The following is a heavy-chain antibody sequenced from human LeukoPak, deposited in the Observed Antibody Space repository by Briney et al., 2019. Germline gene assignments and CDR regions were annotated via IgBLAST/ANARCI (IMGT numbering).Heavy chain of an antibody. Sequence: GGSLRLSCAASGFTFTRYWMHWVRQAPGKGLVWVSRINTDGSSTAYADSVKGRFTISRDNAKNTVYLQMNSLRAEDTAVYYCAREQNEWQLLPGFDYWGQGTLVTVSS. D-gene: IGHD1-26*01. CDR3: AREQNEWQLLPGFDY. CDR1: GFTFTRYW. CDR2: INTDGSST. V-gene: IGHV3-74*01. J-gene: IGHJ4*02.